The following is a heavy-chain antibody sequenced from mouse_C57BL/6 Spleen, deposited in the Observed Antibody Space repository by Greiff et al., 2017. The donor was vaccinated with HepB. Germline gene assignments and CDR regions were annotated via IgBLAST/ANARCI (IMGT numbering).Heavy chain of an antibody. V-gene: IGHV1-59*01. Sequence: QVQLKQPGAELVRPGTSVKLSCKASGYTFTSYWMHWVKQRPGQGLEWIGVIDPSDSYTNYNQKFKGKATLTVDTSSSTAYMQLSSLTSEDSAVYYCVGYGSRVDYWGQGTTLTVSS. CDR2: IDPSDSYT. J-gene: IGHJ2*01. CDR1: GYTFTSYW. D-gene: IGHD1-1*01. CDR3: VGYGSRVDY.